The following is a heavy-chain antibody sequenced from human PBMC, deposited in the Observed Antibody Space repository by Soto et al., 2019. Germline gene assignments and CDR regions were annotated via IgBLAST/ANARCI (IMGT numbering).Heavy chain of an antibody. J-gene: IGHJ3*02. V-gene: IGHV4-34*01. CDR2: INHSGST. D-gene: IGHD3-22*01. CDR3: ARGSNYYDSSGTQATWAFDI. Sequence: SETLSLTCAVYGGSSSGYYWSWLRQPPGKGLEWIGEINHSGSTNYNPSLKSRVTISVDTSKNQFSLKLSSVTAADTAVYYCARGSNYYDSSGTQATWAFDIWGQGTMVTVSS. CDR1: GGSSSGYY.